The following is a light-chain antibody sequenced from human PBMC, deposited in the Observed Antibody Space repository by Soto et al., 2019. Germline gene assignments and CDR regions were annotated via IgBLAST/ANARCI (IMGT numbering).Light chain of an antibody. CDR3: QKYSSVPV. Sequence: DIQMTQSPTSLSASVGDRVTITCRASQGIRNFVAWYQQKPGKAPKLLIYAAYTLQSGVPPRFSGSGSGTDFPLTITSLQPEDVATYSCQKYSSVPVFGPGTKVEIK. CDR1: QGIRNF. CDR2: AAY. J-gene: IGKJ3*01. V-gene: IGKV1-27*01.